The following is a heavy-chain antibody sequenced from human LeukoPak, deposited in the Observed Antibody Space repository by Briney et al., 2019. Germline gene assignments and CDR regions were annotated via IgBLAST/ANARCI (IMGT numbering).Heavy chain of an antibody. J-gene: IGHJ4*02. CDR1: GGTFTSYA. V-gene: IGHV1-69*13. CDR2: IIPIFGTA. D-gene: IGHD6-13*01. CDR3: ARVWYSSSWGYFDY. Sequence: SVKVSCKASGGTFTSYAISWVRQAPGQGLEWMGGIIPIFGTANYAQKFQGRVTITADESTSTAYMELSGLRSEDTAVYYCARVWYSSSWGYFDYWGQGTLVTVSS.